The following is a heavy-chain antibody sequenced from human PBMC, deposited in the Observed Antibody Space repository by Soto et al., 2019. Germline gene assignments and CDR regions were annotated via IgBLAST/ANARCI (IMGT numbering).Heavy chain of an antibody. J-gene: IGHJ5*02. CDR2: ISTYNGNT. V-gene: IGHV1-18*01. D-gene: IGHD6-19*01. CDR1: GYTFISYG. CDR3: ARDVASDWRTRGNWFDP. Sequence: QVQLVQSGVEVKKPGASVRVSCKASGYTFISYGISWLRQAPGQGPEWMGWISTYNGNTNYAQKVLGRVTMTTDTSTSTAYMELRSLRSDETAVYYCARDVASDWRTRGNWFDPWGQGTLVTVSS.